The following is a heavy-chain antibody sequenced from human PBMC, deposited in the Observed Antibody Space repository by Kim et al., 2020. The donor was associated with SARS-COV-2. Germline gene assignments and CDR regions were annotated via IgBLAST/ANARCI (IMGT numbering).Heavy chain of an antibody. V-gene: IGHV3-23*01. CDR1: GFTFRSYA. CDR3: AKTHSSGTGGMDV. CDR2: ISGSGGST. J-gene: IGHJ6*02. D-gene: IGHD6-19*01. Sequence: GGSLRLSCAASGFTFRSYAMSWVRQAPGKWLEWVSAISGSGGSTYYADSVKGRFTISRDNSKNTLYLQMNSLRAEDTAVYYCAKTHSSGTGGMDVWGQGTTVTVSS.